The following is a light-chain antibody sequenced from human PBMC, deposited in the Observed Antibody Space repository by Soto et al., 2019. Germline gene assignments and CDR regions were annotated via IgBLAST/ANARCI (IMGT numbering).Light chain of an antibody. CDR1: RSNIGNNA. CDR3: AAWDDSLNGVV. V-gene: IGLV1-44*01. Sequence: QSVLTQPPSASGTPGQRVTISCSGSRSNIGNNAVNWYQQLPGAAPKLLIYTNDKRPSGVPDRLSGSKSGTSASLAISGLQSEDEADYYCAAWDDSLNGVVFGGGTKVTVL. J-gene: IGLJ2*01. CDR2: TND.